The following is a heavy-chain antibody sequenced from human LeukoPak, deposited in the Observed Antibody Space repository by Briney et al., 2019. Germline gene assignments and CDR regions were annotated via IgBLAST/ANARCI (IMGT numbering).Heavy chain of an antibody. CDR1: GYTFTAYY. J-gene: IGHJ4*02. D-gene: IGHD2-21*02. CDR3: ARLKTADPGH. V-gene: IGHV1-2*02. CDR2: INPNSGAT. Sequence: GASVKVSCKTSGYTFTAYYLHWVRQAPGQGLEWMGSINPNSGATDYAQKFQGRVSMTRDTSITTIYMELSSLKSDDTAVYYCARLKTADPGHWGQGTLV.